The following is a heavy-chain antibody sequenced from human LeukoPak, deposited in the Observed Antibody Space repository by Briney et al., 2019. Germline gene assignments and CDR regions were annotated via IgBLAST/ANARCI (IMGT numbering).Heavy chain of an antibody. Sequence: GGSLRPSCAASGFTVSSNYMSWVRQAPGKGLEWVSVIYSGGSTYYADSVKGRFTISRDNSKNTLYLQMNSLRAEDTAVYYCARAPGVKGYCTNGVCYSYYYGMDVWGQGTTVTVSS. CDR1: GFTVSSNY. V-gene: IGHV3-53*01. CDR2: IYSGGST. D-gene: IGHD2-8*01. CDR3: ARAPGVKGYCTNGVCYSYYYGMDV. J-gene: IGHJ6*02.